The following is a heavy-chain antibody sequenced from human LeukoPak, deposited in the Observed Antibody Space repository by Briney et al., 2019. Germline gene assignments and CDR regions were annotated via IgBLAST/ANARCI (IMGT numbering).Heavy chain of an antibody. D-gene: IGHD6-13*01. Sequence: GGSLILSCAASGFTFSSYSMNWVRQAPGKGLEWVSSISSSSSYIYYADSVKGRFTISRDNAKNSLYLQMNSLRAEDTAVYYCAKYPGIAAAGTTSDFDYWGQGTLVTVSS. J-gene: IGHJ4*02. CDR2: ISSSSSYI. CDR1: GFTFSSYS. CDR3: AKYPGIAAAGTTSDFDY. V-gene: IGHV3-21*01.